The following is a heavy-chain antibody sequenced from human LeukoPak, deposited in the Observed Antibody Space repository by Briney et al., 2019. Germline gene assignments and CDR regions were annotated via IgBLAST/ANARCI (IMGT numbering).Heavy chain of an antibody. CDR3: AENLGIAAAGY. V-gene: IGHV1-69*13. CDR1: GGTFSSYA. CDR2: IIPIFGTA. J-gene: IGHJ4*02. D-gene: IGHD6-13*01. Sequence: SVKVPCKASGGTFSSYAISWVRQAPGQGLEWMGGIIPIFGTANYAQKFQGRVTITADESTSTAYMELSSLRSEDTAVYYCAENLGIAAAGYWGQGTLVTVSS.